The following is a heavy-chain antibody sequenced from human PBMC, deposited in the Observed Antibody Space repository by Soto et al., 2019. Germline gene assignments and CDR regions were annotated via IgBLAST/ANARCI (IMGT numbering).Heavy chain of an antibody. V-gene: IGHV4-59*01. D-gene: IGHD6-13*01. CDR3: ARDVLAAAGKGNNWFDP. CDR1: GDSIDSYY. CDR2: IYYSGST. Sequence: SETLSLTCTVSGDSIDSYYWNWIRQPPGKGLEWIGYIYYSGSTNYNPSLKSRVTISVDTSKNQFSLKLSSVTAADTAVYYCARDVLAAAGKGNNWFDPWGQGTLVTVSS. J-gene: IGHJ5*02.